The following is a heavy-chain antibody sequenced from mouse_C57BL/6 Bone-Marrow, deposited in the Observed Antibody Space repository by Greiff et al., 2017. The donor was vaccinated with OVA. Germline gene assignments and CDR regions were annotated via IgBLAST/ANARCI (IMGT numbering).Heavy chain of an antibody. CDR2: INPYNGGT. J-gene: IGHJ1*03. CDR3: AEGDYGSSSHWYFDV. V-gene: IGHV1-19*01. CDR1: GYTFTDYY. D-gene: IGHD1-1*01. Sequence: EVKLQESGPVLVKPGASVKMSCKASGYTFTDYYMNWVKQSHGKSLEWIGVINPYNGGTSYNQKFKGKATLTVDKSSSTAYMELNSLTSEDSAVYYCAEGDYGSSSHWYFDVWGTGTTVTVSS.